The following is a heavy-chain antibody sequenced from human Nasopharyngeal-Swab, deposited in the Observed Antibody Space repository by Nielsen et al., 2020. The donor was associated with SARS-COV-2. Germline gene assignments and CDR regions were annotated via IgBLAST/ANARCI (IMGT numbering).Heavy chain of an antibody. J-gene: IGHJ6*03. Sequence: GESLKISCVASGFTLATYEMNWVRQAPGKGLEWLSYISSGTSTIYYADSVKGRFTISRDNAKNSLYLQMDSLRAEDTAVYYCAGAPSPNSFYYFMDVWGKATTVTVSS. D-gene: IGHD3-10*01. V-gene: IGHV3-48*03. CDR3: AGAPSPNSFYYFMDV. CDR2: ISSGTSTI. CDR1: GFTLATYE.